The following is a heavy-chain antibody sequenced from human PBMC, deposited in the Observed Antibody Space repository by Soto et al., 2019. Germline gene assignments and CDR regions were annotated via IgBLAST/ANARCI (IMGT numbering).Heavy chain of an antibody. Sequence: SETLSLTCAVYGGSFSGYYWSWIRQPPGKGLEWIGEINHSGSTNYNPSLKSRVTISVDTSKNQFSLKLSSVTAADTAVYYCARGFRVFHPATVVTPSDYWGQGTLVTVSS. J-gene: IGHJ4*02. CDR1: GGSFSGYY. CDR3: ARGFRVFHPATVVTPSDY. CDR2: INHSGST. V-gene: IGHV4-34*01. D-gene: IGHD4-17*01.